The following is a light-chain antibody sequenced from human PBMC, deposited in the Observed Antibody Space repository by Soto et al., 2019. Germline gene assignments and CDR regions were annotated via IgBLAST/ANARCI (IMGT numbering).Light chain of an antibody. J-gene: IGLJ1*01. CDR1: SSDVGSYNR. CDR3: SSFTSSSTYG. Sequence: QSALTQPPSVSGSPGQSVAISCTGTSSDVGSYNRVAWYQQPPGTAPKLMIYEVSNRPSGVPDRFSGSKSGNTASLTISGLQAEDEADYCSSFTSSSTYGFGTGTKVTVL. V-gene: IGLV2-18*02. CDR2: EVS.